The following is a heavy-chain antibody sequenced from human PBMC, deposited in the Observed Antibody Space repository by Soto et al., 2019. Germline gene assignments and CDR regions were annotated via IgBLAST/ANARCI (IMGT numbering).Heavy chain of an antibody. CDR3: ARGGPGTLDYYYYGMDV. D-gene: IGHD3-10*01. CDR2: IIPIFGTA. V-gene: IGHV1-69*01. Sequence: CKASGGTFSSYAISWVRQAPGQGLEWMGGIIPIFGTANYAQKFQGRVTITADESTSTAYMELSSLRSEDTAVYYCARGGPGTLDYYYYGMDVWGQGTTVTVSS. J-gene: IGHJ6*02. CDR1: GGTFSSYA.